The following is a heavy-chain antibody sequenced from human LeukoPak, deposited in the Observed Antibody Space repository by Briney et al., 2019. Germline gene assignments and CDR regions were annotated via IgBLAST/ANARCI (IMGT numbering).Heavy chain of an antibody. CDR1: GGTFSSYA. Sequence: ASVKVSCKASGGTFSSYAISWVRQAPGQGLEWMGGIIPIFGTAIYAQKFQGRVTITADESTSTAYMELSSLRSEDTAVYYCARSVDSSGWPYYYYGMDVWGQGTTVTVSS. D-gene: IGHD6-19*01. CDR3: ARSVDSSGWPYYYYGMDV. CDR2: IIPIFGTA. J-gene: IGHJ6*02. V-gene: IGHV1-69*01.